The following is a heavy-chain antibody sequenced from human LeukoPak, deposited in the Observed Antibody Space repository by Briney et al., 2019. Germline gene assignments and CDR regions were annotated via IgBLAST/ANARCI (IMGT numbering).Heavy chain of an antibody. CDR3: ARPGALSGGSWYFDY. CDR2: INPNSGDT. CDR1: GYTFTSYG. V-gene: IGHV1-2*02. J-gene: IGHJ4*02. D-gene: IGHD2-15*01. Sequence: ASVKVSCKASGYTFTSYGISWVRQAPGQGLEWMGWINPNSGDTNSAQKFQGRVTMTRDTSISTAYMELIKLRSDDTAVYYCARPGALSGGSWYFDYWGQGTLVTVSS.